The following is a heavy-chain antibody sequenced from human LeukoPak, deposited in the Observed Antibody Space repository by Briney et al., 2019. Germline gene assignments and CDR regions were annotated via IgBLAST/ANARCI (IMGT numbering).Heavy chain of an antibody. J-gene: IGHJ5*02. V-gene: IGHV3-30*02. Sequence: PGGSLRLSCAASGFSFNNYGMHWVRQAPGKGLQWVVFIRNDGSDEYYGDSVKGRFTISRDNSKNTLYLQMNSLRAEDTAVYYCARNNLQLGFDRWGQGTLVTVSS. CDR3: ARNNLQLGFDR. D-gene: IGHD2-2*01. CDR2: IRNDGSDE. CDR1: GFSFNNYG.